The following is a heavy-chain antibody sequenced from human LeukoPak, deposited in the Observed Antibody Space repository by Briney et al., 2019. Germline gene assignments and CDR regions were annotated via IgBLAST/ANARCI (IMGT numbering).Heavy chain of an antibody. CDR2: ISYDGTNK. D-gene: IGHD3-22*01. CDR1: GFTFSNYA. J-gene: IGHJ4*02. V-gene: IGHV3-30-3*01. CDR3: AREGTSSYYYDSSGYYYFDY. Sequence: GGSLRLSCAASGFTFSNYAMHWVRQAPGKGLEWVAVISYDGTNKYYADSVKGRFTISRDNSKNTMYLQMNSLRAEDTAVYYCAREGTSSYYYDSSGYYYFDYWGQGTLVTVSS.